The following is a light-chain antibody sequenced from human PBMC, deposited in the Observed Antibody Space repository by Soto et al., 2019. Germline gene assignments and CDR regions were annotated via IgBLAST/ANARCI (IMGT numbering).Light chain of an antibody. CDR1: QSINNF. CDR2: ATS. CDR3: QQAYSIPRS. J-gene: IGKJ1*01. Sequence: IQMTQSPPSLSASQGDRITINCRARQSINNFLHWYQKKPGKAPELLIFATSTLQTGVPSRFRGSGSGTDFTLTISSLKPADFATYYCQQAYSIPRSFGQGTKV. V-gene: IGKV1-39*01.